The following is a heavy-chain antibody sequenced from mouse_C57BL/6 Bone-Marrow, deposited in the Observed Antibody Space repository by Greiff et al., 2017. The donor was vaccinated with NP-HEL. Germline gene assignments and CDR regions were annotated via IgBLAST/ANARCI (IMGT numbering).Heavy chain of an antibody. CDR1: GYSITSGYY. Sequence: EVQLQQSGPGLVKPSQSLSLTCSVTGYSITSGYYWNWLRQFPGNHLEWLGYISYDGSNNYNPSLKNRISITRDTSKNQFFLKLNSVTTEDTATYYCARDDGYLWFAYWGQGTLVTVSA. J-gene: IGHJ3*01. CDR3: ARDDGYLWFAY. V-gene: IGHV3-6*01. D-gene: IGHD2-3*01. CDR2: ISYDGSN.